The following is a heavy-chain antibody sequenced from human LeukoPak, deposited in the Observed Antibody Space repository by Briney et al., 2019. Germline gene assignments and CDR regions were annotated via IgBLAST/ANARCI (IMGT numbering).Heavy chain of an antibody. J-gene: IGHJ4*02. CDR3: VKDLNGTWSFDY. Sequence: GGSLRLSCAASGFTFGAYFMHWVRQAPGKGLQYVSSISSNEYDTYYADSVKGRFTISRDNSKNTLFLQMNNLRPEDTAVYYCVKDLNGTWSFDYWGQGTLVTVSS. CDR1: GFTFGAYF. CDR2: ISSNEYDT. D-gene: IGHD2-8*01. V-gene: IGHV3-64D*06.